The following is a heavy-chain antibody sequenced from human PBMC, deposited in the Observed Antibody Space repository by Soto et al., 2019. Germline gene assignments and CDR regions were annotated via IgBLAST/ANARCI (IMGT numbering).Heavy chain of an antibody. Sequence: AQLVESGGGLVQPGGSLRLSCAASGFTSINHWMHWVRQVPGQGPVWVSRLNRDGSRTDYADSVRGRFTIFRDNARNTLYLQMNSLRAEDTAMYYCARDLGGAGSYWGQGTLVTVSS. CDR3: ARDLGGAGSY. CDR2: LNRDGSRT. J-gene: IGHJ4*02. CDR1: GFTSINHW. D-gene: IGHD1-26*01. V-gene: IGHV3-74*01.